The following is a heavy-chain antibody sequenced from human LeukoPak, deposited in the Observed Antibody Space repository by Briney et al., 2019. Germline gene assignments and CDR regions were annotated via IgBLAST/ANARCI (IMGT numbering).Heavy chain of an antibody. J-gene: IGHJ4*02. D-gene: IGHD3-16*01. V-gene: IGHV1-8*03. Sequence: ASVKVSCKASGYTFTSYYMHWVRQAPGQGLEWMGWMNPNSGNTGYAQKFQGRVTITRNTSISTAYMELSSLRSEDTAVYYCARVRGGGYFDYWGQGTLVTVSS. CDR2: MNPNSGNT. CDR3: ARVRGGGYFDY. CDR1: GYTFTSYY.